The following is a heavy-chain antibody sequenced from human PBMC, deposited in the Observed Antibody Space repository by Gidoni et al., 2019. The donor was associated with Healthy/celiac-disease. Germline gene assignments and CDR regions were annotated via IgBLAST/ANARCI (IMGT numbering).Heavy chain of an antibody. J-gene: IGHJ5*02. D-gene: IGHD6-19*01. Sequence: QVQLQQWGAGLLKPSETLSLTCAVYGGSFSGYYWSWIRQPPGKGLEWIGEINHSGSTNYNPSLKSRVTISVDTSKNQFSLKLSSVTAADTAVYYCARGISCWYNWFEPWGQGTLVTVSS. CDR2: INHSGST. CDR1: GGSFSGYY. V-gene: IGHV4-34*01. CDR3: ARGISCWYNWFEP.